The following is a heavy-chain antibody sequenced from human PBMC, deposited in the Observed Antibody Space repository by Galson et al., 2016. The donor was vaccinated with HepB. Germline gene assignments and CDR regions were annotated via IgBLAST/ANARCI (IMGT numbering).Heavy chain of an antibody. D-gene: IGHD3-22*01. J-gene: IGHJ4*02. CDR1: GFVFGSYR. CDR2: IRQDGSEK. V-gene: IGHV3-7*04. CDR3: ARFFYDTSGYRKLDY. Sequence: LRLSCAASGFVFGSYRMTWVRQAPGKGLEWVANIRQDGSEKSSVDSVKGRFTVSRDNAKNSLYLHMNSLRAEDTAVYFCARFFYDTSGYRKLDYWGQGALVTVSA.